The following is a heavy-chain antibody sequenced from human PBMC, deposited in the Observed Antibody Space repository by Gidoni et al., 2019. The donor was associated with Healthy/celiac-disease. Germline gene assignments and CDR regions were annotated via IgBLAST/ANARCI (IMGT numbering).Heavy chain of an antibody. Sequence: QVQLVESGGGVVQPGRSLRLSCAASGFTFRNYGMHWVRQAPGKGLEWVAIISSDGNTKFYADSVKGRFTISRDNSKNTLYLQMNSLRAEDTALYYCAKDHGSTVTTDLFDYWGQGALVTVSS. V-gene: IGHV3-30*18. CDR2: ISSDGNTK. CDR3: AKDHGSTVTTDLFDY. D-gene: IGHD4-17*01. CDR1: GFTFRNYG. J-gene: IGHJ4*02.